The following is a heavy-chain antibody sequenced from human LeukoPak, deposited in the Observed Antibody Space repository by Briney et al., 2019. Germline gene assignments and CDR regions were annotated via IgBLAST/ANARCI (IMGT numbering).Heavy chain of an antibody. J-gene: IGHJ3*01. CDR3: ARERPAAASAFEL. CDR1: GFTFSRYW. V-gene: IGHV3-7*01. CDR2: INQDGNQK. D-gene: IGHD6-13*01. Sequence: SGGSLRLSCAASGFTFSRYWMSWVRQAPGKGLERVANINQDGNQKNYVDSVKGRFTISRDNAKNSLYLEMNSLTAEDTAVYYCARERPAAASAFELWGQGTRVTVSS.